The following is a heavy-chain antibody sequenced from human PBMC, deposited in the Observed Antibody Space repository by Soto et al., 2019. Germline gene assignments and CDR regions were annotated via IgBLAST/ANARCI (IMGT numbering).Heavy chain of an antibody. CDR2: IIPIFGTA. CDR1: GGTFSSYA. D-gene: IGHD3-22*01. Sequence: SVKVSCKASGGTFSSYAISWVRQAPGQGLEWMGGIIPIFGTANYAQKFRGRVTITADESTSTAYMELSSLRSEDTAVYYCARDSTYYYDSSGYYPAYWGQGTLVTVSS. V-gene: IGHV1-69*13. CDR3: ARDSTYYYDSSGYYPAY. J-gene: IGHJ4*02.